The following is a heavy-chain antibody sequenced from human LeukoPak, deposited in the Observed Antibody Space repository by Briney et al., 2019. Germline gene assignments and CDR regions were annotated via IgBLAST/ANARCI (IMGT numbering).Heavy chain of an antibody. CDR3: ARVVTFGGVIVYFDY. Sequence: GESLKISCKGSGYSFTSYWIGWVRQMPGKGLEWMGTIYPGDSDTRYSPSFQGQVTISADKSISTAYLQWSSLKASDTAMYYCARVVTFGGVIVYFDYWGQGTLVTVSS. D-gene: IGHD3-16*02. CDR1: GYSFTSYW. J-gene: IGHJ4*02. CDR2: IYPGDSDT. V-gene: IGHV5-51*01.